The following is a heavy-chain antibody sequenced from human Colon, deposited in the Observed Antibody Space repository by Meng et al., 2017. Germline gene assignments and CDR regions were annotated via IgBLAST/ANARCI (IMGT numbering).Heavy chain of an antibody. CDR3: ARVNGDFDEAWFDP. V-gene: IGHV4-61*03. D-gene: IGHD4-17*01. CDR1: GASVSSDSHY. Sequence: QVQLQESGQGLVRPSETLSLTCTVSGASVSSDSHYWSWIRQSPGKGLEWIGYIYYTGNTNYNPSLASRVSMSLDTSKNHFSLHLTSVTAADTAIYYCARVNGDFDEAWFDPWGQGTLVTVSS. J-gene: IGHJ5*02. CDR2: IYYTGNT.